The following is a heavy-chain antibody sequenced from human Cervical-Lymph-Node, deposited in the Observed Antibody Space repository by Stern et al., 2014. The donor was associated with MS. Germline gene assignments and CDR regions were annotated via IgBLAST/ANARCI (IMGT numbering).Heavy chain of an antibody. CDR1: GGTFNTNV. CDR2: IIPIFGTA. V-gene: IGHV1-69*01. J-gene: IGHJ4*02. Sequence: QVQLVQSGAEVKKPGSSVKVSCKASGGTFNTNVISWVRQAPGQGLEWMGGIIPIFGTALYAQKFQGRVTITPNESTRAVSMELSSLRSEDTAVYYCARAAYSTSSYNYWGQGTLVIVSS. CDR3: ARAAYSTSSYNY. D-gene: IGHD6-6*01.